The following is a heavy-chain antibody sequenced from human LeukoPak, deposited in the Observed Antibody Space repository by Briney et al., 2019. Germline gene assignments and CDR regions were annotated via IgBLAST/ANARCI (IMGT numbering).Heavy chain of an antibody. CDR1: ELTFSNYW. CDR3: ARGPAANSGNYYVGDY. J-gene: IGHJ4*02. Sequence: PGGSLRLSCAASELTFSNYWMHWVRQAPGKGLVWVSRINTDGGTTSYADSVKGRFTISRDNAKNTLYLEMNSLGAEDTAVYYCARGPAANSGNYYVGDYWGQGNLVTVSS. V-gene: IGHV3-74*01. CDR2: INTDGGTT. D-gene: IGHD1-26*01.